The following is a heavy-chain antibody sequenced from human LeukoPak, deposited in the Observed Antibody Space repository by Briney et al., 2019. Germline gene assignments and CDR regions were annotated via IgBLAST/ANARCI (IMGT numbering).Heavy chain of an antibody. J-gene: IGHJ4*02. CDR1: GGSFSGYY. CDR3: ARGIDY. Sequence: EPSENLSLTCAVYGGSFSGYYWSWIRQPPGKGLEWIGEINHSGSTNYNPSLKSRVTISVDTSKNQFSLKLSSVTAADTAVYYCARGIDYWGQGTLVTVSS. CDR2: INHSGST. V-gene: IGHV4-34*01.